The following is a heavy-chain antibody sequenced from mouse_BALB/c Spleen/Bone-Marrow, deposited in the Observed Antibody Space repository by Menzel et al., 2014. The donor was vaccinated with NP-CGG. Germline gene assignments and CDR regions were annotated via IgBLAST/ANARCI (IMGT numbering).Heavy chain of an antibody. CDR2: FVPSGAXS. Sequence: QVQLKQPGAELARPGASVRMSCKASGSSFPNYPIHWVNQGPGRGLDGFAYFVPSGAXSNYNQKFKDRATLTADKSSITAYMQLSSLTSEDSAVYYCAREGTYDGCYGHFDYWGQGTTLTVSS. D-gene: IGHD2-3*01. CDR1: GSSFPNYP. J-gene: IGHJ2*01. V-gene: IGHV1-4*01. CDR3: AREGTYDGCYGHFDY.